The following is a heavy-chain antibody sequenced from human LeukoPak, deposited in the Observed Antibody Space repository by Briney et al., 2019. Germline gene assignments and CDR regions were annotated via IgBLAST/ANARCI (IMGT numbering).Heavy chain of an antibody. CDR2: TYYRYKWYS. Sequence: SQTLSLTCAISGASVSGSASWNWIRRSPSRGLEWLGRTYYRYKWYSEYATSVKSRISINADTSENQFSLQLNSVIPEDTAVYYCARDPDRSNEWGPFDPWGQGTLVTVSS. CDR3: ARDPDRSNEWGPFDP. J-gene: IGHJ5*02. CDR1: GASVSGSAS. V-gene: IGHV6-1*01. D-gene: IGHD1-1*01.